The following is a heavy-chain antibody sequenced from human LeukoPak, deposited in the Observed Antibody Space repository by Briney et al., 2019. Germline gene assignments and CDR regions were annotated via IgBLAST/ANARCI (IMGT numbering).Heavy chain of an antibody. CDR1: GYTFTSYG. Sequence: ASVKVSCKASGYTFTSYGISWVRQAPGQGLEWMGWISAYNGNTNYAQKLQGRVTMTTDTSTSTAYMELRSLRSDDTAVYYCARVLTYYYDSSGYYNLGDFDYWGQGTLVSVSS. J-gene: IGHJ4*02. CDR2: ISAYNGNT. D-gene: IGHD3-22*01. V-gene: IGHV1-18*01. CDR3: ARVLTYYYDSSGYYNLGDFDY.